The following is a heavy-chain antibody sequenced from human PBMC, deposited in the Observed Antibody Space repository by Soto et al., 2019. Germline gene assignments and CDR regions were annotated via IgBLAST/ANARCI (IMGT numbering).Heavy chain of an antibody. D-gene: IGHD4-17*01. CDR2: INYSGST. CDR1: GGSISSGDYY. V-gene: IGHV4-30-4*01. Sequence: QVQLQESGPGLVKPSQTLSLTCTVSGGSISSGDYYWRWIRQPPGKGLEWIGYINYSGSTYYNPSLDGRVTISVDTSKNQFSRKLSSVTAADTAVYYCARVVPDYGDYLDWFDPWGQGTLVTVSS. J-gene: IGHJ5*02. CDR3: ARVVPDYGDYLDWFDP.